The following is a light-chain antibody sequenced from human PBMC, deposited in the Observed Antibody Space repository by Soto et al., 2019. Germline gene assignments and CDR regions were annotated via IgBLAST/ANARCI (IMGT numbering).Light chain of an antibody. CDR2: KAS. J-gene: IGKJ5*01. Sequence: DSQMSHSPSTLSGSVSDRVDISVRASQTISSWLAGYQQKPGIATKQLIYKASTLKSGVPSRCSGSGSGTAFTLTISSLQPDDFATYYCQQLNSYAITFGQGTRLEI. V-gene: IGKV1-5*03. CDR1: QTISSW. CDR3: QQLNSYAIT.